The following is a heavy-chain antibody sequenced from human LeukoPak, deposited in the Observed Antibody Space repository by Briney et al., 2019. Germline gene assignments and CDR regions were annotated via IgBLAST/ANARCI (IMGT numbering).Heavy chain of an antibody. CDR1: GFRFNTYW. J-gene: IGHJ4*02. V-gene: IGHV3-7*01. CDR3: ARDTLGEGEDANYAVYYIDY. CDR2: IKQDGNEK. D-gene: IGHD3-10*01. Sequence: PGGSLRLSCAASGFRFNTYWMSWVRQAPGRGLEWVANIKQDGNEKYYADSVKDRLTISRDNGKNSLDLQMNSLRAGDTAVYYCARDTLGEGEDANYAVYYIDYWGQGTVVTVSS.